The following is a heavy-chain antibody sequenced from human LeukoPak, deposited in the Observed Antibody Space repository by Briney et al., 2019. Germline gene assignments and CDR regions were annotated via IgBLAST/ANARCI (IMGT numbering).Heavy chain of an antibody. D-gene: IGHD3-10*01. J-gene: IGHJ4*02. CDR3: AKASLLLWFGEFYYFDY. CDR1: GFTFSSYA. Sequence: PGGSLRLSCAASGFTFSSYAMTWVRQAPGKGLEWVSGISGSGTNTYYADSVKGRFTISRDSSKNTLYLQMNSLRAEDTAVYYCAKASLLLWFGEFYYFDYWGQGTLVTVSS. V-gene: IGHV3-23*01. CDR2: ISGSGTNT.